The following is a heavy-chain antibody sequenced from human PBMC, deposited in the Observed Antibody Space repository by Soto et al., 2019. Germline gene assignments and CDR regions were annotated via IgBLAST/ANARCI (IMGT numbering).Heavy chain of an antibody. CDR1: GFSISDYG. CDR2: VGYTGKYD. D-gene: IGHD3-16*01. J-gene: IGHJ4*02. CDR3: GKGGETRDTAVYLDH. V-gene: IGHV3-33*06. Sequence: QVQVVESGGGVVQAGTSLTLSCAASGFSISDYGIHWVRLPPGRGLEWVSVVGYTGKYDYYADSVKGRFTVSRETSQKKVFLHMNGLSDDETAVHYCGKGGETRDTAVYLDHGGQGTMGTVSS.